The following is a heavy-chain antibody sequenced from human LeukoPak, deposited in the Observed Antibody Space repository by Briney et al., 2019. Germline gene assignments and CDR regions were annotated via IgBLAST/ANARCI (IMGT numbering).Heavy chain of an antibody. CDR3: AREVEYYYGSGSHYYYYGMDV. Sequence: ASVKVSCKASGYTFTSYGISWVRQAPGQGLEWMGWISAYNGNTNYAQKLQGRVTMTTDTSTSTAYMELRGLRSDDTAVYYCAREVEYYYGSGSHYYYYGMDVWGQGTTVTVSS. CDR2: ISAYNGNT. V-gene: IGHV1-18*01. D-gene: IGHD3-10*01. CDR1: GYTFTSYG. J-gene: IGHJ6*02.